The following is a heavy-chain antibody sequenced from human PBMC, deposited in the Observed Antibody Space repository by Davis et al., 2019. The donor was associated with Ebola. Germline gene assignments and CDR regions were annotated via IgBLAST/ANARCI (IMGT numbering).Heavy chain of an antibody. CDR1: GFTFSSYS. Sequence: GESLKISCAASGFTFSSYSMNWVRQAPGKGLEWVSSISSSSSYIYYADSVKGRFTISRDNAKNSLYLQMNSLRAEDTAVYYCATNYYDSSGRPRYYYYMDVWGKGTTVTVSS. V-gene: IGHV3-21*01. CDR2: ISSSSSYI. CDR3: ATNYYDSSGRPRYYYYMDV. J-gene: IGHJ6*03. D-gene: IGHD3-22*01.